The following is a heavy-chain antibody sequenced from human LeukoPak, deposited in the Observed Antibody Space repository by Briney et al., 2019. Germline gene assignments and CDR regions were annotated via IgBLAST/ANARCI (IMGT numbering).Heavy chain of an antibody. CDR1: GFTFSSYA. Sequence: GGSLRLSCAAAGFTFSSYAMTWVRQAPGKGLEWLSVISVSGDRTYYADSVKGRFAISRDNSKNTLYLQMNSLRAEDTAVYYCAKDGYSGSYSYMDVWGKGTTVTVSS. D-gene: IGHD1-26*01. CDR3: AKDGYSGSYSYMDV. V-gene: IGHV3-23*01. J-gene: IGHJ6*03. CDR2: ISVSGDRT.